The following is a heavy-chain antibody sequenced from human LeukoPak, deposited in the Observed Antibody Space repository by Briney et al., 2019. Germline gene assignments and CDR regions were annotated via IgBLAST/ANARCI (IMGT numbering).Heavy chain of an antibody. CDR2: ISGSGGST. V-gene: IGHV3-23*01. CDR1: GFTFSSYA. CDR3: AKARERDNWNYSPPDLDY. J-gene: IGHJ4*02. Sequence: GGSLRLSCAASGFTFSSYAMSWVRQAPGKGLEWVSAISGSGGSTYYADPVKGRFTISRDNSKNTLYLQMNSLRAEDTAVYYCAKARERDNWNYSPPDLDYWGQGTLVTVSS. D-gene: IGHD1-7*01.